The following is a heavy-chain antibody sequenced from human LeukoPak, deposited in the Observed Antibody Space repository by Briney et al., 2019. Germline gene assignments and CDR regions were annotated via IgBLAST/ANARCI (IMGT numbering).Heavy chain of an antibody. J-gene: IGHJ4*02. D-gene: IGHD6-13*01. Sequence: PGGSLRLSCAASGFTFSSYGMHWVRQAPGKGLEWVAFIRYDGSNKYYADSVKGRFTISRDNSKNTLYLQMDSLRAEDTAVYYCAKDLEPIAAAGPLDFDYWGQGTLVTVSS. CDR1: GFTFSSYG. CDR3: AKDLEPIAAAGPLDFDY. CDR2: IRYDGSNK. V-gene: IGHV3-30*02.